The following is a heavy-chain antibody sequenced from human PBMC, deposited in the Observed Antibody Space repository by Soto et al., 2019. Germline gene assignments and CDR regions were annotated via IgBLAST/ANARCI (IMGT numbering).Heavy chain of an antibody. CDR3: TSAERIVEAGLTDS. Sequence: EVQLVESGGGSFQPGGSLTLSGAASGFTFGVFAIHGSRQPPGKGREWVGRIRSKAASYATAYAASVKGRFNISRDDLKNTAYLQMNSLKTDDTAVYYCTSAERIVEAGLTDSWGQGTLVTVSS. CDR2: IRSKAASYAT. CDR1: GFTFGVFA. D-gene: IGHD6-19*01. J-gene: IGHJ4*02. V-gene: IGHV3-73*01.